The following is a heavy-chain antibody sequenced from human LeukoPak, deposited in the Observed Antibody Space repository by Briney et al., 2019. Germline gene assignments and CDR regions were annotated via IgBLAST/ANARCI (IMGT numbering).Heavy chain of an antibody. J-gene: IGHJ5*02. D-gene: IGHD6-6*01. CDR3: ARDRRVRQYSSSNNWFDP. CDR2: IYYSGST. Sequence: SETLSLTCTVSGGSISSSSYYWSWIRQPPGKGLEWIGYIYYSGSTNYNPSLKSRVTISVDTSKNQFSLKLSSVTAADTAVYYCARDRRVRQYSSSNNWFDPWGQGTLVTVSS. CDR1: GGSISSSSYY. V-gene: IGHV4-61*01.